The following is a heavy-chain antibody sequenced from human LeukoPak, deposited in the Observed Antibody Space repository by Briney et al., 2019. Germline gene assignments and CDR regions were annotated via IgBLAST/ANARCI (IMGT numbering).Heavy chain of an antibody. CDR3: ARHWVVPPGHFDY. Sequence: SETLSLTCAVYGGSFSGYYWSWIRQPPGKGLEWIGEINHSGSTNYNPSLKSRVTISVDTSKNQFSLKLSSVTAADTAVYYCARHWVVPPGHFDYWGQGTLVTVSS. CDR2: INHSGST. D-gene: IGHD2-2*01. V-gene: IGHV4-34*01. CDR1: GGSFSGYY. J-gene: IGHJ4*02.